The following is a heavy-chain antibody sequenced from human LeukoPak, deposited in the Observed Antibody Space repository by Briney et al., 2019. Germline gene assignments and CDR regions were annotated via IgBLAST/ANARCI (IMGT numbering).Heavy chain of an antibody. CDR3: TRMTTGHDY. V-gene: IGHV4-34*01. Sequence: SETLSLTCAVSGVSFDDYYWSWVRQTPGKGLEWLGEINHSEYTNDSPSLKSRVALSIDTSNKQFSLNLRSVTVADAGIYYCTRMTTGHDYWGQGTLVTVSS. D-gene: IGHD4-17*01. J-gene: IGHJ4*02. CDR2: INHSEYT. CDR1: GVSFDDYY.